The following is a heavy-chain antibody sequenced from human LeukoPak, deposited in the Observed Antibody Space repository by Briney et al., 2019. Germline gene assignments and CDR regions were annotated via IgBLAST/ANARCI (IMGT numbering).Heavy chain of an antibody. Sequence: PPETLSLTSTVPGGSISSYYWSWIPQPAGEGLGWIGRIYTSGSTNDNPSLQSRVTMSVDTSKNQFSLKLSSVTAADTAVYYCARHTDQLPYAFDIWGQGTRVTVSS. V-gene: IGHV4-4*07. J-gene: IGHJ3*02. CDR3: ARHTDQLPYAFDI. CDR2: IYTSGST. CDR1: GGSISSYY. D-gene: IGHD2-2*01.